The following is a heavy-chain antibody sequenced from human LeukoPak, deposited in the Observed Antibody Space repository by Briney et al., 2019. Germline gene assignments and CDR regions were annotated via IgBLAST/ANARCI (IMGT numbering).Heavy chain of an antibody. CDR3: ARKPNALYYYYYMDV. Sequence: SETLSLTCAVSGYSISSGYYWGWIRQPPGKGLEWIGSIYHSGSTYYNPSLKSRVTISVDTSKNQFSLKLSSVTAADTAVYYCARKPNALYYYYYMDVWGKGTTVTVSS. CDR2: IYHSGST. J-gene: IGHJ6*03. D-gene: IGHD1-14*01. CDR1: GYSISSGYY. V-gene: IGHV4-38-2*01.